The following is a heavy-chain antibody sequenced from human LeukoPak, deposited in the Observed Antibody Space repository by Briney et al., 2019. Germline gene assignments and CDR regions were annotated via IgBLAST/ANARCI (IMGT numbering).Heavy chain of an antibody. CDR1: GYTFTSYD. Sequence: ASVKVSCKASGYTFTSYDINWVRQATGQGLEWMGWMNPNSGNTGYAQKFQGRVTMTRNTSISTAYMELSSLRSEDTAVYYCARAGPYDILTGHSPIDYWGQGTLVTVSS. CDR3: ARAGPYDILTGHSPIDY. CDR2: MNPNSGNT. D-gene: IGHD3-9*01. J-gene: IGHJ4*02. V-gene: IGHV1-8*01.